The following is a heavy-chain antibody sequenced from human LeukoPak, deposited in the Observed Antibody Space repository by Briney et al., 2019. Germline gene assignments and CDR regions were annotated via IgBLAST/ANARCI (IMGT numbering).Heavy chain of an antibody. CDR1: GITFSSYA. V-gene: IGHV3-23*01. CDR3: AKSSGFPGGWFDP. J-gene: IGHJ5*02. CDR2: ISGSGGST. Sequence: GGSLRLSCAASGITFSSYAMNWVRQAPGKGLEWVSAISGSGGSTYYADSVKGRFTISRDNSKNTLYLQMNSLRAEDTAVYYCAKSSGFPGGWFDPWGQGTLVTVSS. D-gene: IGHD3-16*01.